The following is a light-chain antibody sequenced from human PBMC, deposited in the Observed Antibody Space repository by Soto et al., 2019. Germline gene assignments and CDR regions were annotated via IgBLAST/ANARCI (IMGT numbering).Light chain of an antibody. CDR3: QQYNNWPPYT. Sequence: TESPGTMSLSTGERATLSCRASQSLSKSLVWYQQKPGQAPRLLIDGASTRATGVPARFSGSGSGTEFTLTVSSLQSEDFAVYYCQQYNNWPPYTFGQGTKVDIK. V-gene: IGKV3-15*01. CDR2: GAS. J-gene: IGKJ2*01. CDR1: QSLSKS.